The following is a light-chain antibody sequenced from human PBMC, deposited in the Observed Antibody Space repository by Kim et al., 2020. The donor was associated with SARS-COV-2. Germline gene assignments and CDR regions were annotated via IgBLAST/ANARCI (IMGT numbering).Light chain of an antibody. CDR1: SSNIGRNY. CDR2: DNT. V-gene: IGLV1-51*01. J-gene: IGLJ3*02. CDR3: GTWDSSLSAGV. Sequence: QSVLTQPPSVSVAPGQRVTISCSGSSSNIGRNYVSWYQQLPGTAPKLLIYDNTKRPSGIPDRFSASKSDTSATLGITGLQTGDEADYYCGTWDSSLSAGVFGGGTQLTVL.